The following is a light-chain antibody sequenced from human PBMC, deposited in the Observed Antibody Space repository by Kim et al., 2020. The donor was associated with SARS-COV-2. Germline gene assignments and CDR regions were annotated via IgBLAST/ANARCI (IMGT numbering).Light chain of an antibody. CDR3: NSRDSSGTVV. CDR1: SLRSYY. J-gene: IGLJ2*01. CDR2: GKN. Sequence: SSELTQDPAVSVALGQTVRITCQGHSLRSYYASWYQQKPGQAPVLVIYGKNNRPSGIPDRFSGSSSGNTASLTITGAQAEDEADYYCNSRDSSGTVVFGG. V-gene: IGLV3-19*01.